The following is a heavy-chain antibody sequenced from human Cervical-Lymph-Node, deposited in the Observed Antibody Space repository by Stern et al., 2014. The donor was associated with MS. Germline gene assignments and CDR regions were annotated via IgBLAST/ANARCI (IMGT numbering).Heavy chain of an antibody. D-gene: IGHD4-23*01. CDR2: ISYDGSNK. J-gene: IGHJ6*02. V-gene: IGHV3-33*01. CDR3: ARWTYTVAPLFSNFYGLDV. CDR1: GFTFSKYG. Sequence: QLVQSGGGVVQPGRSLRLSCAASGFTFSKYGMNWVRQAPGKGLEWGAGISYDGSNKYHIDSVKGRFTISRDNSKDTLSLQMNSLGTEDTAVYYCARWTYTVAPLFSNFYGLDVWGQGTTVTVSS.